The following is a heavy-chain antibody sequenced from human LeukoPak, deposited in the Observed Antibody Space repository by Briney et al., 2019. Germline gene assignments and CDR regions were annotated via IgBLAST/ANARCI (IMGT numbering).Heavy chain of an antibody. CDR1: GYSITSGYY. J-gene: IGHJ4*02. Sequence: SETLPLTCTVSGYSITSGYYWAWIRPSPGKGLEWIGSIYHSGNTYYNPSLKSRVIILVDTSKNQFSLQLGSVTPTDTAVYYCARAGYCSGVSCYSAVPGKYWGQGALVTVSS. V-gene: IGHV4-38-2*02. D-gene: IGHD2-15*01. CDR3: ARAGYCSGVSCYSAVPGKY. CDR2: IYHSGNT.